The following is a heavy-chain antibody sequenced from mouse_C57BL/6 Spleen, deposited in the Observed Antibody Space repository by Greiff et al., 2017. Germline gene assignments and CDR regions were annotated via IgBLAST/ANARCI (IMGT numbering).Heavy chain of an antibody. D-gene: IGHD2-12*01. CDR2: INYDGSST. CDR1: GFTFSDYY. CDR3: AIDNSYFFDY. J-gene: IGHJ2*01. V-gene: IGHV5-16*01. Sequence: EVMLVESEGGLVQPGSSMKLSCTASGFTFSDYYMAWVRQVPEKGLEWVANINYDGSSTYYLDSLKSRFIISRDNAKNILYLQMSSLKSEDTATYYCAIDNSYFFDYWGQGTTLTVSS.